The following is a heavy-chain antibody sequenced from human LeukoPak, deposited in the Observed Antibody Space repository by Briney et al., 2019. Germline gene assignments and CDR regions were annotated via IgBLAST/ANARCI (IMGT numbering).Heavy chain of an antibody. Sequence: ETSVTVSCKVSGYTLTELSMHWVRQAPGKGLEWMGGFDPEDGETIYAQKFQGRVTMTEDTSTDTAYMELSSLRSEDTAVYYCARDPIVVVPAATPFDYWGQGTLVTVSS. V-gene: IGHV1-24*01. D-gene: IGHD2-2*01. CDR2: FDPEDGET. J-gene: IGHJ4*02. CDR1: GYTLTELS. CDR3: ARDPIVVVPAATPFDY.